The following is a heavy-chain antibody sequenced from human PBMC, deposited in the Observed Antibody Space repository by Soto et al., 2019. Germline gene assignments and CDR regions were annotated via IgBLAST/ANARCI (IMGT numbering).Heavy chain of an antibody. CDR2: ISSSCSTI. D-gene: IGHD4-17*01. CDR3: ARDTGDYGAGGKFDY. Sequence: QVQLVESCGGLVKPGGSLRLSCAASGFTFSDYYMSWIRQAPWKGLARVSYISSSCSTIYYADSVKGRFTVTRDNAKNSLYLQMNSLRAEGTAVYYCARDTGDYGAGGKFDYWRQGPLVTVSS. J-gene: IGHJ4*02. V-gene: IGHV3-11*01. CDR1: GFTFSDYY.